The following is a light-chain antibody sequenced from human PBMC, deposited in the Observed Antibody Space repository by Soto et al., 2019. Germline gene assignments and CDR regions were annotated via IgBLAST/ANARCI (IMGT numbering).Light chain of an antibody. CDR2: GAS. CDR3: QQYNAWPRA. V-gene: IGKV3-15*01. Sequence: EIVMTQSPASLSVSPGERATLSCRASQSVSSNLAWYQQKPGQAPSLLIYGASTRATGIPARFSGSGSGTEFTLTISSLQSEDFAVYYCQQYNAWPRAFGQGTKVESK. CDR1: QSVSSN. J-gene: IGKJ1*01.